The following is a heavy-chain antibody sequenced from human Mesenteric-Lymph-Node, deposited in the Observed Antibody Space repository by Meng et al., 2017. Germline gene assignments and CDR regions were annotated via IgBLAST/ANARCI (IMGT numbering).Heavy chain of an antibody. CDR3: ARDLLDLQGVIDY. V-gene: IGHV4-38-2*02. Sequence: GSLRLSCTVSGSSISSDYFWGWIRQPPGKGLEWIGSIYHIGSTYYNPSLKSRVTMAVDTSKNQFSLRLSSVTAADTALYYCARDLLDLQGVIDYWGHGTRVT. CDR1: GSSISSDYF. CDR2: IYHIGST. J-gene: IGHJ4*01. D-gene: IGHD3-10*01.